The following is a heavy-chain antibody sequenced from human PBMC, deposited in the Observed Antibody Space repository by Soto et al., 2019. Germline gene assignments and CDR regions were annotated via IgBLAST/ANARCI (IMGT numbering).Heavy chain of an antibody. Sequence: SETLSLTCAVYGGSFSGYYWSWIRQPPGKGLEWIGEINHSGSTNYNPSLKSRVTISVDTSKNQFSLKLSSVTAADTAVYYCASGPQASSGYYYWFDPWGQGTLVTVS. CDR3: ASGPQASSGYYYWFDP. V-gene: IGHV4-34*01. CDR1: GGSFSGYY. CDR2: INHSGST. D-gene: IGHD3-22*01. J-gene: IGHJ5*02.